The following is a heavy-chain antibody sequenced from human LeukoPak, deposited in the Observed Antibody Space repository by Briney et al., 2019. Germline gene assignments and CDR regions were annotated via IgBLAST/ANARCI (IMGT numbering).Heavy chain of an antibody. V-gene: IGHV3-66*02. CDR1: GFTVSSNY. J-gene: IGHJ6*02. Sequence: PGGSLRLSCAASGFTVSSNYMNWVRQAPGKGLEWVSVIRSGGNTYYADSVKGRFTISRDNSKNTLYFQMNSLRVEGTAVYYCARGGLNYYWYGMDLWGQGTTVTVSS. CDR3: ARGGLNYYWYGMDL. CDR2: IRSGGNT.